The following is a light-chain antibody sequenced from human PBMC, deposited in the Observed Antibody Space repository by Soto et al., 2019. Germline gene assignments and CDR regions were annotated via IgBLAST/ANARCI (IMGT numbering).Light chain of an antibody. Sequence: EIVMTQSPATLSVSPGERATLSCRASQSVSSNLAWYQQKPGQAPRLLIYGASTRATGIPAMFSGSGSGTEFTLTISSLQSEDFAVYYCQQYNNWPVFGPGTKVDIK. CDR1: QSVSSN. J-gene: IGKJ3*01. CDR2: GAS. V-gene: IGKV3-15*01. CDR3: QQYNNWPV.